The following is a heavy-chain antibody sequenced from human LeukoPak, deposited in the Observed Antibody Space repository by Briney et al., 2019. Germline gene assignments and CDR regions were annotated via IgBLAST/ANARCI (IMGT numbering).Heavy chain of an antibody. CDR3: ASNFPDIVVVPAAIKLPYYYYYGMDV. D-gene: IGHD2-2*02. V-gene: IGHV1-2*02. Sequence: ASVKVSCKASGYTFTGYYIHWVRQAPGQGLEWMGWINPNSGGTNYAQKFQGKVTMTRDTSISTVYMELSRLTSDDTAVYYCASNFPDIVVVPAAIKLPYYYYYGMDVWGQGTTVTVSS. CDR1: GYTFTGYY. J-gene: IGHJ6*02. CDR2: INPNSGGT.